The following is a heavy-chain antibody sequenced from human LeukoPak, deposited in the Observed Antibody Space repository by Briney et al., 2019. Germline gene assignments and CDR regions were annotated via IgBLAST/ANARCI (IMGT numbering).Heavy chain of an antibody. V-gene: IGHV5-51*01. Sequence: GESLKISCKGSGYSFTSYWIGWVRQMPGKGLEWMGIIYPGDSDTRYSPSFQGQVTISADKSISTAYLRWSSLKASDTAMYYCARHKATSYYDSSGFEAFDIWGQGTMVTVSS. J-gene: IGHJ3*02. CDR3: ARHKATSYYDSSGFEAFDI. D-gene: IGHD3-22*01. CDR2: IYPGDSDT. CDR1: GYSFTSYW.